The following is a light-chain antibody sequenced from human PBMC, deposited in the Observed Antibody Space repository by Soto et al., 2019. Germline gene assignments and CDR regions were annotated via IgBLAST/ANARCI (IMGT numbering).Light chain of an antibody. CDR3: ISYRGSDTSYV. J-gene: IGLJ1*01. CDR1: SSDIGSYNY. CDR2: EVR. V-gene: IGLV2-14*01. Sequence: QSVLTQAASVSGAPGQSITISCTGTSSDIGSYNYVAWYQQFQGKTPKLIIYEVRNRPSGASFRFSGSKSGDTASLTISGIQAEDEADYYCISYRGSDTSYVFGTGTKVTVL.